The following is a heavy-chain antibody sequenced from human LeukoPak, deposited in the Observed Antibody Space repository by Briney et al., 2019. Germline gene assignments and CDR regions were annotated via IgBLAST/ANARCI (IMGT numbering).Heavy chain of an antibody. D-gene: IGHD5/OR15-5a*01. CDR3: ARVYTTGIGILSNYFDY. CDR1: RGSITSYTYY. J-gene: IGHJ4*02. CDR2: IYYSGST. V-gene: IGHV4-61*01. Sequence: SETLSLTCTVSRGSITSYTYYWGWIRQPPGKGLEWIGYIYYSGSTNYNPSLKSRVTISVDTSKNQFSLKLSSVTAADTAVYYCARVYTTGIGILSNYFDYWGQGTLVTVSS.